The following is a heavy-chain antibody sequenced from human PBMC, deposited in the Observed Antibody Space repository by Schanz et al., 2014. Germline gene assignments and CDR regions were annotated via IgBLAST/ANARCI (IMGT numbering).Heavy chain of an antibody. J-gene: IGHJ4*02. V-gene: IGHV3-21*01. CDR3: AKGTSGSYDTNFDY. D-gene: IGHD1-26*01. CDR1: GFTFSSYS. CDR2: ISSSSDYI. Sequence: EVQLVESGGGLVKPGGSLRLSCAASGFTFSSYSMSWVRQAPGKGLGWVSFISSSSDYINYADSVKGRFTISRDNSKNTLDLQMNSLRAEDTAVYYCAKGTSGSYDTNFDYWGQGTLVTVSS.